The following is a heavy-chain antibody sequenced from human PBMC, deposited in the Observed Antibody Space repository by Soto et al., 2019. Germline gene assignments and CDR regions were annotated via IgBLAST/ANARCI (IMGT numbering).Heavy chain of an antibody. V-gene: IGHV1-18*01. Sequence: QVQLVQSGAEVKRPGASVKVSCKASGYSFAGYGMNWVRQAPGQGLQWMGWISGYNGDTKYAKKLQGRVTMTTDASTATVQLELRNLTSDDTAVYYCATSLIALPTTRRDFWGLGTLVTVAS. CDR2: ISGYNGDT. J-gene: IGHJ4*02. D-gene: IGHD1-26*01. CDR1: GYSFAGYG. CDR3: ATSLIALPTTRRDF.